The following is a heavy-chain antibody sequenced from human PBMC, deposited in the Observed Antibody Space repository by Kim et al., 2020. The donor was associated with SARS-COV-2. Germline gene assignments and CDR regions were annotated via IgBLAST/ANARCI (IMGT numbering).Heavy chain of an antibody. V-gene: IGHV3-15*01. Sequence: GGSLRLSCAASGFTLSNAWMSWVRQAPGKGLEWVGRIKSKTDGGTTDYAAPGKVRFTISRDDSKNTLYLQMNSLKTEDTAVYDCTTRPAYYGSGSYYDGPEVCDTGMEVWGQGTTATVSS. CDR1: GFTLSNAW. J-gene: IGHJ6*02. CDR3: TTRPAYYGSGSYYDGPEVCDTGMEV. D-gene: IGHD3-10*01. CDR2: IKSKTDGGTT.